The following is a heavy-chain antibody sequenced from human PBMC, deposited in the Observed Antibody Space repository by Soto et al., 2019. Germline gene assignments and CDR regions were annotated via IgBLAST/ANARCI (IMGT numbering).Heavy chain of an antibody. CDR1: GGTFSSYA. CDR2: IIPIFGTA. J-gene: IGHJ4*02. Sequence: ASVKVSCKASGGTFSSYAISWVRQAPGQGLEWMGGIIPIFGTANYAQKFQGRVTITADESTSTAYMELSSLRSEDTAVYYCARDEPDYGGNSAFDYWGQGTLVTVSS. V-gene: IGHV1-69*13. CDR3: ARDEPDYGGNSAFDY. D-gene: IGHD4-17*01.